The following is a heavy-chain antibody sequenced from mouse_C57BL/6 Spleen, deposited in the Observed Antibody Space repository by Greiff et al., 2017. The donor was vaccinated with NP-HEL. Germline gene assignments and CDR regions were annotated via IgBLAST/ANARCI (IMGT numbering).Heavy chain of an antibody. V-gene: IGHV1-26*01. CDR3: ARRGYDGYYVWYFDV. J-gene: IGHJ1*03. D-gene: IGHD2-3*01. CDR2: INPNNGGT. CDR1: GYTFTDYY. Sequence: VQLQQSGPELVKPGASVKISCKASGYTFTDYYMNWVKQSHGKSLEWIGDINPNNGGTSYNQKFKGKATLTVDKSSSTAYMELRSLTSEDSAVYYCARRGYDGYYVWYFDVWGTGTTVTVSS.